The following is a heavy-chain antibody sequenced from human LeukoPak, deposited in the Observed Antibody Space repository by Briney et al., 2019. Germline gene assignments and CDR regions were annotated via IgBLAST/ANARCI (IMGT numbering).Heavy chain of an antibody. V-gene: IGHV4-59*08. CDR2: IYYSGST. CDR1: GGSISSYY. Sequence: KTSGTLSLTCTVSGGSISSYYWSWIRQPPGKGLEWIGYIYYSGSTNYNPSLKSRVTISVDTSKNQFSLKLSSVTAADTAVYYCTRHLTDRPRIYYYGMDVWGQGTTVTVSS. J-gene: IGHJ6*02. CDR3: TRHLTDRPRIYYYGMDV. D-gene: IGHD3-3*02.